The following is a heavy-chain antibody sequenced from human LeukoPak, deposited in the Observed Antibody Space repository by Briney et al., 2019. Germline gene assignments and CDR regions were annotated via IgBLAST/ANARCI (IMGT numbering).Heavy chain of an antibody. CDR1: GGSIRGTSYY. D-gene: IGHD6-13*01. V-gene: IGHV4-39*01. J-gene: IGHJ5*02. CDR3: ARHGSAGTA. Sequence: SETLSLTCTVSGGSIRGTSYYWGRIRQPPGKGLEWIGSSDYSGSTYYNASLNSRVTISIDTANKQFSLKLTSVVAADTAVYYCARHGSAGTAWGQGTQVTVSS. CDR2: SDYSGST.